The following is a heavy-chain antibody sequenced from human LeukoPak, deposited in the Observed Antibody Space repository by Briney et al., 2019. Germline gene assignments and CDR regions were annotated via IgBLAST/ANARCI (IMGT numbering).Heavy chain of an antibody. CDR1: GGSISSYY. CDR3: ARGNYDSTGYYLRRVSSFDY. V-gene: IGHV4-59*01. CDR2: IYYSGST. J-gene: IGHJ4*02. Sequence: SETLSLTCTVSGGSISSYYWSWIRQPPGKGLEWIGYIYYSGSTNYNPSLKSRVTISVDTSKNQFSLKLSSVTAADTAVYYCARGNYDSTGYYLRRVSSFDYWGQGTLVTVSS. D-gene: IGHD3-22*01.